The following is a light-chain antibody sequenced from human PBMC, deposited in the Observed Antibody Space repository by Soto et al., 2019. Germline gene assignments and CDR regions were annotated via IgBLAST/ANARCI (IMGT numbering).Light chain of an antibody. Sequence: QSVLTQPPSVSAAPGHKVTISCSGSSSNIGNNYVSWYQQLPGTAPKLLIYDNNKRPSGIPDRFSGSKSGTSATLGITGLQTGDEADYYCGTWDSSLSAGDVVFGGGTKLTVL. CDR3: GTWDSSLSAGDVV. CDR1: SSNIGNNY. J-gene: IGLJ2*01. V-gene: IGLV1-51*01. CDR2: DNN.